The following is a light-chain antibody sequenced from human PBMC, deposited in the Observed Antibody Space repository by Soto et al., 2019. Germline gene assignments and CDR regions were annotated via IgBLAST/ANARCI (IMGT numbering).Light chain of an antibody. Sequence: EIGMTQSPATLSVSPGERATLSCRASQSVSSNLAWYQQKPGQAPRLLIYGASTRATGIPARFSGSGSGTDFTLTISRLEPEDFAVYYCQLPLTFGQGTKVDIK. CDR2: GAS. V-gene: IGKV3-15*01. J-gene: IGKJ1*01. CDR1: QSVSSN. CDR3: QLPLT.